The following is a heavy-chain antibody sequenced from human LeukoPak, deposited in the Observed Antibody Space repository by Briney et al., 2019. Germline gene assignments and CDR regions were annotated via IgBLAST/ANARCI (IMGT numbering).Heavy chain of an antibody. D-gene: IGHD6-13*01. V-gene: IGHV4-59*01. J-gene: IGHJ3*02. CDR1: GGSISSYY. Sequence: PSETLSLTCTVSGGSISSYYWSWIRQPPGKGLEWIGYIYYGGSTNYNPSLKSRVTISVDTSKNQFSLKLSSVTAADTAVYYCARSRSSSWDDAFDIWGQGTMVTVSS. CDR3: ARSRSSSWDDAFDI. CDR2: IYYGGST.